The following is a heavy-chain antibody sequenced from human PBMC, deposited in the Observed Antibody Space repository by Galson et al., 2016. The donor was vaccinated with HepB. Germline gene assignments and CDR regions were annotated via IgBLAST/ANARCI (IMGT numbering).Heavy chain of an antibody. Sequence: SVKVSCKASGYSFSSFEINWVRQAPGEGLEWMGLINPNTGKTAYPENFQGRVTMTTDASIDTAYLELASLPSDHTAAYYCLRGCSSVAGYTHWYFVLWGRGTRVTVSS. CDR1: GYSFSSFE. CDR2: INPNTGKT. D-gene: IGHD5-24*01. V-gene: IGHV1-8*01. CDR3: LRGCSSVAGYTHWYFVL. J-gene: IGHJ2*01.